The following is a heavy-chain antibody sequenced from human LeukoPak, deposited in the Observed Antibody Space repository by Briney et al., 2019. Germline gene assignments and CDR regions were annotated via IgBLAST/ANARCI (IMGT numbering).Heavy chain of an antibody. CDR1: GLTFSSHW. V-gene: IGHV3-7*01. CDR2: ISPDGDRE. CDR3: ASKFPYCSGGSCAL. J-gene: IGHJ4*02. Sequence: GGSLRLSCAASGLTFSSHWMSWVRPAPGQGLEWVANISPDGDRENYVDSVKGRFSISRDNAKNSLFLQMHSLRVEDTAVYYCASKFPYCSGGSCALGGPGTLVTVSS. D-gene: IGHD2-15*01.